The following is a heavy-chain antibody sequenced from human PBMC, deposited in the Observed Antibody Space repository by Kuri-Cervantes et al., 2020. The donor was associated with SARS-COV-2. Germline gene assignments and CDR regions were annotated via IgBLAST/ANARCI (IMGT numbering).Heavy chain of an antibody. CDR3: ARDKFGTYDHDGGGYYTSSDHWFDH. Sequence: GESLKISCAASGFMFSNYWMNWVRQPKGKGLEWVAKVKADGSETYYADSVKGRFIVSRDNVKKSLDLQMSSLRLEDTAIYYCARDKFGTYDHDGGGYYTSSDHWFDHWGQGTRVTVSS. CDR1: GFMFSNYW. V-gene: IGHV3-7*05. D-gene: IGHD3-22*01. CDR2: VKADGSET. J-gene: IGHJ5*02.